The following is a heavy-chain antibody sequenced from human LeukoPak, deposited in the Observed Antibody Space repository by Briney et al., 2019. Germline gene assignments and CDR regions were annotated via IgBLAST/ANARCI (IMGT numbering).Heavy chain of an antibody. J-gene: IGHJ5*02. D-gene: IGHD3-3*01. CDR3: ARDSKPQNYDFWSGYYTNWFDP. V-gene: IGHV3-7*01. CDR1: GFTFSSYW. Sequence: GGSLRLSCAASGFTFSSYWMSWVRQAPGKGRGWVANIKQVGSEKYYVDSVKGRFTISRDNAKNSLYLQMNSLRAEDTAVYYCARDSKPQNYDFWSGYYTNWFDPWGQGTLVTVSS. CDR2: IKQVGSEK.